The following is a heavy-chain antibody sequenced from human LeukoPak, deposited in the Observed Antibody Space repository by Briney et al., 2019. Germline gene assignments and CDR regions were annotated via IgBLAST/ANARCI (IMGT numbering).Heavy chain of an antibody. V-gene: IGHV3-30*04. CDR2: ISYDGSNE. Sequence: PGRSLRLSCAASGFTFSSYAMHWARQAPGKGLEWVAVISYDGSNEYYADSVRGRFTISRDNSKFTLYMQMNSLRAEDTAVYYCARVRAGYCTSTSCYTGMDVWGQGTTVTVSS. CDR1: GFTFSSYA. CDR3: ARVRAGYCTSTSCYTGMDV. J-gene: IGHJ6*02. D-gene: IGHD2-2*01.